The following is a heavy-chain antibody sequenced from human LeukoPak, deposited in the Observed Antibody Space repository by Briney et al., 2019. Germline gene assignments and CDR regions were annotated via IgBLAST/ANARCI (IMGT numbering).Heavy chain of an antibody. J-gene: IGHJ4*01. CDR1: GASIRSYY. V-gene: IGHV4-59*12. Sequence: SETLSLTCTVSGASIRSYYWSWIRQPPGKGLEWIGYIYYSGSTNYNPSLKSRVTISVDTSKNQFSLKLTSVTAADTAVYYCASQYYYDSVGYHFTFDFWGQGTLVTVSS. D-gene: IGHD3-22*01. CDR2: IYYSGST. CDR3: ASQYYYDSVGYHFTFDF.